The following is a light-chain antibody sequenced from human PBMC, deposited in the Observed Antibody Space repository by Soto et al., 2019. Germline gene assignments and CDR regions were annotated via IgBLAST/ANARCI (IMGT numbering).Light chain of an antibody. CDR2: GTF. CDR3: QQYGRSSSA. Sequence: IVLTQSPGTLSLSPGERATLSCRASQSLGRDYLAWYQQKPGQAPRLLIYGTFFRATGIPDRFSGSGSGTDFTLTITRLEPEDFAVYYCQQYGRSSSAFGQGTKLEIK. J-gene: IGKJ2*01. CDR1: QSLGRDY. V-gene: IGKV3-20*01.